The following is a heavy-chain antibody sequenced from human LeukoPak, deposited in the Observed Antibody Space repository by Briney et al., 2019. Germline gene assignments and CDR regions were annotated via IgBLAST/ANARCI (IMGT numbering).Heavy chain of an antibody. Sequence: GASVKVSCKASGYTFTSYAMNWVRQAPGQGLEWMGWINPNSGGTNYAQKFQGWVTMTRDTSISTAYMELSRLRSDDTAVYYCARGPYCSSTSCRSPRGWFDPWGQGTLVTVSS. CDR2: INPNSGGT. CDR3: ARGPYCSSTSCRSPRGWFDP. D-gene: IGHD2-2*01. CDR1: GYTFTSYA. J-gene: IGHJ5*02. V-gene: IGHV1-2*04.